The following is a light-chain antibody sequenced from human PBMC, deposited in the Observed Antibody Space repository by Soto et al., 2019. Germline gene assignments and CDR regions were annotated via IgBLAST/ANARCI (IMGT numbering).Light chain of an antibody. CDR1: QTINMW. CDR3: LQYNTDFRT. Sequence: KSQSPSTLSASVGDRVTITCRASQTINMWLAWYQQKPGKAPNLLIYRASSLESGVPSRFSGSGSGTEFTLTISSLQPEDFGTYYCLQYNTDFRTFGQGTKVDIK. CDR2: RAS. J-gene: IGKJ1*01. V-gene: IGKV1-5*03.